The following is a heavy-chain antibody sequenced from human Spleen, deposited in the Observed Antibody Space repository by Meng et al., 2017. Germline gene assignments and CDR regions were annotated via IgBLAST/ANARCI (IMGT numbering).Heavy chain of an antibody. Sequence: QEPVMEWGVGLLDPSDASFLTYAVNGVLISGFYWTWIRQPPGKVLEWIGEINHSGSTNYNPSLKRRVTISVDTSKDHFSLKQSSVTAADTAVYYCARDRTYYYGSGDWYFDLWGRGTLVTVSS. V-gene: IGHV4-34*01. CDR1: GVLISGFY. J-gene: IGHJ2*01. CDR3: ARDRTYYYGSGDWYFDL. CDR2: INHSGST. D-gene: IGHD3-10*01.